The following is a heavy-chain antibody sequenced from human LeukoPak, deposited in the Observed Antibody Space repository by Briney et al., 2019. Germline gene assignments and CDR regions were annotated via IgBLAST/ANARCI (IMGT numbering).Heavy chain of an antibody. D-gene: IGHD6-19*01. Sequence: SETLSLTCTVSGASISSTTYYWGWIRQPPRKGLEWIASIYYSGSTYYNPSLKSRVTISVDTSKNQFSLKLSSVTAADTAVYYCARDQRIAVAGHYYYYYMDVWGKGTTVTVSS. V-gene: IGHV4-39*07. J-gene: IGHJ6*03. CDR2: IYYSGST. CDR3: ARDQRIAVAGHYYYYYMDV. CDR1: GASISSTTYY.